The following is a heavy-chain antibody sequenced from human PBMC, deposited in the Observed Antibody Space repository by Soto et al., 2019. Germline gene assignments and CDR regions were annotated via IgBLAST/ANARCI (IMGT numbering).Heavy chain of an antibody. CDR2: ISYDGSNK. CDR1: GFTFSSYG. Sequence: GGSLRLSCAASGFTFSSYGMHWVRQAPGKGLEWVAVISYDGSNKYYADSVKGRFTISRDNSKNTLYLQMNSLRAEDTAVYYCAKSNGVWQDYYYYGMDVWGQGTTVTVLL. D-gene: IGHD2-8*01. J-gene: IGHJ6*02. CDR3: AKSNGVWQDYYYYGMDV. V-gene: IGHV3-30*18.